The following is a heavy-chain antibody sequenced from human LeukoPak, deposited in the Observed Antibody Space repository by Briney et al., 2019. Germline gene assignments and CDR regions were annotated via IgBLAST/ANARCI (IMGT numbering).Heavy chain of an antibody. D-gene: IGHD3-10*01. CDR3: ARDVMTSSGAFDI. V-gene: IGHV3-23*01. CDR1: GFTFSSYA. Sequence: GGSLRLSCAASGFTFSSYAMSWVRHAPGKGLEWVSGITGSDSSTYYADSVKGRFTISRDNSKNTLYLQMNSLRAEDTAVYYCARDVMTSSGAFDIWGQGTMVTVSS. CDR2: ITGSDSST. J-gene: IGHJ3*02.